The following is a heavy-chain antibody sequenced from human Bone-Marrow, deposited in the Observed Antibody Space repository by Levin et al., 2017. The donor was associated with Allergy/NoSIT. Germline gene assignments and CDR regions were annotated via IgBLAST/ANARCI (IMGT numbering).Heavy chain of an antibody. CDR2: SRKKADSYTT. V-gene: IGHV3-72*01. D-gene: IGHD5-24*01. CDR1: GFTFSDHY. Sequence: PGGSLRLSCAVSGFTFSDHYMDWVRQAPEKGLEWVGRSRKKADSYTTEYAASVKGRFTISRDDSKNLMYLQMNSLKIEDTALYYCVRGRGGYNPFDSWGQGTSVTVSS. CDR3: VRGRGGYNPFDS. J-gene: IGHJ3*02.